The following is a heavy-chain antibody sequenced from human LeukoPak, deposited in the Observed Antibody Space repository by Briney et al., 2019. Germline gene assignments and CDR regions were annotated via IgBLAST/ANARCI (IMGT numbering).Heavy chain of an antibody. CDR3: ANDYGDYVPTYYMDV. J-gene: IGHJ6*03. V-gene: IGHV3-48*03. D-gene: IGHD4-17*01. CDR2: ISSSGSTI. CDR1: GFTFSSYE. Sequence: GGSLRLSCAASGFTFSSYEMSWVRQAPGKGLEWVSYISSSGSTIYYADSVKGRFTISRDNAKNSLYLQMNSLRAEDTAVYYCANDYGDYVPTYYMDVWGKGTTVTISS.